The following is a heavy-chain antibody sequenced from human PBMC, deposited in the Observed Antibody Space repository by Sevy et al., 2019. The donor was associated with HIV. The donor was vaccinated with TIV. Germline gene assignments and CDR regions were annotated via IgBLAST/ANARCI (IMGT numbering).Heavy chain of an antibody. CDR2: SSGSGGST. Sequence: GGSLRLSCAASGFTFSSYAMSWVRRAPGKGLEWVSDSSGSGGSTYYADSVKGRFTISRDNSKNTLYLQMNSLRAEDTAVYYCAKEYYYDSSGSVGAFDIWGQGTMVTVSS. V-gene: IGHV3-23*01. D-gene: IGHD3-22*01. CDR1: GFTFSSYA. CDR3: AKEYYYDSSGSVGAFDI. J-gene: IGHJ3*02.